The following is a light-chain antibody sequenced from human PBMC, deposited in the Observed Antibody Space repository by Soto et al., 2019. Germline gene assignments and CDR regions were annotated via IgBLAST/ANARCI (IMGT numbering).Light chain of an antibody. CDR2: AAS. Sequence: DIQMTQSRSSLSASVGDRVTITCRASEDIRKDLGWYQQKPGKAPKRLIYAASSLQSGVPSRFSGSGSGTEFSLTVRSLQPEDYATYFCLQHNDYPPTFGQGTKVEI. J-gene: IGKJ1*01. CDR1: EDIRKD. CDR3: LQHNDYPPT. V-gene: IGKV1-17*01.